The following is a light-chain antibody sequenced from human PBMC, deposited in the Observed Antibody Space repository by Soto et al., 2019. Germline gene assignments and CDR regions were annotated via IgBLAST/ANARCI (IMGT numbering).Light chain of an antibody. CDR3: CSYAGSSLI. V-gene: IGLV2-11*01. CDR2: DVS. CDR1: RSDVGGYNL. Sequence: QSALTQPASVSGSPGQSITMSCTGSRSDVGGYNLVSWYQQDPGKAPKLMIYDVSKRPSGVPDRFSGSKSGNTASLTISGLQAEDEADYYCCSYAGSSLIFGGGTKLTVL. J-gene: IGLJ2*01.